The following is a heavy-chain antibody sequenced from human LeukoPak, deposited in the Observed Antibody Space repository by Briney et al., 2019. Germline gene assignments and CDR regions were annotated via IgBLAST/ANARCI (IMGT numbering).Heavy chain of an antibody. J-gene: IGHJ3*02. V-gene: IGHV3-7*01. CDR2: IKQDGSEK. Sequence: PGGSLRLSCAASGFTFSSYWMSWVRQAPGKGLEWVANIKQDGSEKYYVDSVKGRFTISRDNAKNSLYLQMNSLRAEDTAVYYCASCFGDYYHAAFDICGQGTMVTVSS. D-gene: IGHD4-17*01. CDR1: GFTFSSYW. CDR3: ASCFGDYYHAAFDI.